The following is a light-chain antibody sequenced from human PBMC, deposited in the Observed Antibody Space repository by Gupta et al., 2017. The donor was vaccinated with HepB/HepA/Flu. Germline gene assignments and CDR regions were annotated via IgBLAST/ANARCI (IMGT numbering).Light chain of an antibody. CDR1: SSNIGSNT. Sequence: QSVLTQPPSASGTPGQRVIISCSGSSSNIGSNTVNWYQHLPGTGPKLLIYRNNQRPSVVPDRFSGSKSSTSASLAISGLQSEDEADYYCAVWDDSLNGVIFGGGTKLTVL. J-gene: IGLJ2*01. CDR3: AVWDDSLNGVI. V-gene: IGLV1-44*01. CDR2: RNN.